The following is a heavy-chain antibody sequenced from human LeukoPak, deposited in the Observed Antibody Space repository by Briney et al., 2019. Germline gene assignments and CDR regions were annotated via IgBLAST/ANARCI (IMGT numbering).Heavy chain of an antibody. Sequence: GASVKVSCKASGYTFTSYYMHWVRQAPGQGLEWMGIINPSGGSTSYAQKFRGRVTMTRDTSTSTVYMELSSLRSEDTAVYYCARDGMATTHFDYWGQGTLVTVSS. J-gene: IGHJ4*02. CDR3: ARDGMATTHFDY. CDR1: GYTFTSYY. D-gene: IGHD1-1*01. V-gene: IGHV1-46*01. CDR2: INPSGGST.